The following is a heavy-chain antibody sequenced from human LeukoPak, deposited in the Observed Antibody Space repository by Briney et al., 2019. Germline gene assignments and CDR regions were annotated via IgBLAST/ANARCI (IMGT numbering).Heavy chain of an antibody. CDR3: ARVGSSWYRSNWFDP. CDR2: IHYSGST. CDR1: GGSISSSSYY. Sequence: SETLSLTCTVSGGSISSSSYYWGWIRQPPGKGLEWIGSIHYSGSTYYNPSLKSRITTSVDTSKNQFSLKLSSVTAADTAVYYCARVGSSWYRSNWFDPWGQGTLVTVSS. V-gene: IGHV4-39*07. J-gene: IGHJ5*02. D-gene: IGHD6-13*01.